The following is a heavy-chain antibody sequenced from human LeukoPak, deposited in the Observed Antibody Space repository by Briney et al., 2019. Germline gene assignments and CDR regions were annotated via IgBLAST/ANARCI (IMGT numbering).Heavy chain of an antibody. CDR3: ARDGVHYYDSSGYLPLDY. V-gene: IGHV4-59*12. Sequence: RCIKQHTGKGGEGRGYILYSGYTNYNPSLKSRVTISVDTSKNQFSLKLSSVTAADTAVYYCARDGVHYYDSSGYLPLDYWGQGTLVTVSS. J-gene: IGHJ4*02. CDR2: ILYSGYT. D-gene: IGHD3-22*01.